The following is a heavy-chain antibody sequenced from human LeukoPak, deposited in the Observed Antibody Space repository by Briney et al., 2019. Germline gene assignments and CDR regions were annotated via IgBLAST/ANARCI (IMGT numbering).Heavy chain of an antibody. CDR1: GYTFTSYG. D-gene: IGHD2-21*02. Sequence: GASVKVSCNASGYTFTSYGIGWVRQAPGQGLEWMGWISAYNGNTNYAQKLQGRVTMTTDTSTSTAYMELRSLRSDDTAVYYCARAECGGDCYFRSYYFDYWGQGTLVTVSS. CDR3: ARAECGGDCYFRSYYFDY. J-gene: IGHJ4*02. CDR2: ISAYNGNT. V-gene: IGHV1-18*01.